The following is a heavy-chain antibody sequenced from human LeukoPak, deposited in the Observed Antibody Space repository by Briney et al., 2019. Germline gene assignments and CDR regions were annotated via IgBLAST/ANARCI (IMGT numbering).Heavy chain of an antibody. CDR3: ARELQEEYYYYYYMDV. V-gene: IGHV1-2*02. CDR2: INPNSGGT. CDR1: GYTFTGYY. J-gene: IGHJ6*03. Sequence: ASVKVSFKASGYTFTGYYMHWVRQAPGQGLEWMGWINPNSGGTNYAQKFQGRVTMTRDTSISTAYMELSRLRSDDTAVYYCARELQEEYYYYYYMDVWGKGTTVTVSS. D-gene: IGHD3-10*01.